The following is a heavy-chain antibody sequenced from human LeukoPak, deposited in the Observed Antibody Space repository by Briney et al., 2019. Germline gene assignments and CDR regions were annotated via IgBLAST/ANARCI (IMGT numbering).Heavy chain of an antibody. V-gene: IGHV4-39*01. CDR2: IYYSGST. Sequence: PSETLSLTCTASGGSISSSSYYWGWIRQPPGKGLEWIGSIYYSGSTYYNPSLKSRVTISVDTSKNQFSLKLSSVTAADTAVYYCARQSTMIVVVTVFDYWGQGTLVTVSS. CDR3: ARQSTMIVVVTVFDY. D-gene: IGHD3-22*01. J-gene: IGHJ4*02. CDR1: GGSISSSSYY.